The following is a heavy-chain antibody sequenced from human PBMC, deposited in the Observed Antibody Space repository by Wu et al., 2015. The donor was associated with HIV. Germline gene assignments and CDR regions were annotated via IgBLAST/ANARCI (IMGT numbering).Heavy chain of an antibody. CDR2: ISAYNGNT. V-gene: IGHV1-18*01. Sequence: QVQLVQSGAEVKKPGASVKVSCKASGYTFTSYGISWVRQAPGQGLEWMGWISAYNGNTNYAQKLQGRVTMTTDTSTSTAYMELRSLRSDDTAVYYCARGGLIINKQGGFGELSTTRWFDPWGQGTLVTVSS. CDR3: ARGGLIINKQGGFGELSTTRWFDP. D-gene: IGHD3-10*01. J-gene: IGHJ5*02. CDR1: GYTFTSYG.